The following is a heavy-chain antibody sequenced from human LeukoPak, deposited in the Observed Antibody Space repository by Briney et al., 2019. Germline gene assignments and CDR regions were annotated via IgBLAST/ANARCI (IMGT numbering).Heavy chain of an antibody. Sequence: SETLSLTCTVSGGSISSSSYYWGWIRQPPGKGLEWIGSIYYSGSTYYNPSLKSRVTISVDTSKNQFSLKLSSVTAADTAVYYCARDPTTVTKGFDIWGQGTMITVSS. CDR1: GGSISSSSYY. V-gene: IGHV4-39*07. D-gene: IGHD4-17*01. CDR2: IYYSGST. CDR3: ARDPTTVTKGFDI. J-gene: IGHJ3*02.